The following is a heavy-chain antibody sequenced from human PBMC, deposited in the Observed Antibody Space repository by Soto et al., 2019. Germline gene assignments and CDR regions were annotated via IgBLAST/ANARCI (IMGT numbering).Heavy chain of an antibody. CDR1: GKSLSGYY. D-gene: IGHD1-26*01. V-gene: IGHV4-34*01. CDR2: INHSGNT. J-gene: IGHJ4*02. CDR3: ARHHVRGRTIAGAAEF. Sequence: SETLSLTCAVYGKSLSGYYWSWIRQPPGKALEWIGEINHSGNTNYNPSLKSRVTVSVDTSKNQLFLNLSSVTAADTAMYYCARHHVRGRTIAGAAEFWGQGTLVTAPQ.